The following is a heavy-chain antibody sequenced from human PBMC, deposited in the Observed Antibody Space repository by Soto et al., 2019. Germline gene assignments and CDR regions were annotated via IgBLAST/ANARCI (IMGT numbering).Heavy chain of an antibody. Sequence: SGGSLRLSCAASGFTFSSYAMSWVRQAPGKGLEWVSAISGSGGSTYYADSVKGRSTISRDNSKNTLYLQMNSLRAEDTAVYYCAKGGFFAVAGYFDYWGQGTLVTVSS. D-gene: IGHD6-19*01. J-gene: IGHJ4*02. V-gene: IGHV3-23*01. CDR3: AKGGFFAVAGYFDY. CDR1: GFTFSSYA. CDR2: ISGSGGST.